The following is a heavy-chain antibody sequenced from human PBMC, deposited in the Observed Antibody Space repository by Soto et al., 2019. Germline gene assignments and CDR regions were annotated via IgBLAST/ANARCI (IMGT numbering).Heavy chain of an antibody. CDR1: GFTFSSYW. D-gene: IGHD3-10*01. J-gene: IGHJ4*02. CDR2: INSDGSTT. V-gene: IGHV3-74*01. CDR3: AREGGSRITMVRGNYFDY. Sequence: GGSLRLSCAASGFTFSSYWMHWVRQAPGKGLVWVSRINSDGSTTTYADSVKGRFTISRDNSKNTLYLQMNSLRAEDTAVYYCAREGGSRITMVRGNYFDYWGQGTLVTVSS.